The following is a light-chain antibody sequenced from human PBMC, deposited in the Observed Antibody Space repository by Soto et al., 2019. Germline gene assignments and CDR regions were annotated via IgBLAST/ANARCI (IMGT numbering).Light chain of an antibody. CDR2: EVS. J-gene: IGLJ3*02. CDR3: SSYTTSSTHWV. V-gene: IGLV2-14*01. CDR1: SSDVGGYNY. Sequence: QSVLTQPASVSGSPGQSITISCTGTSSDVGGYNYVSWYQQHPGKAPKLMIYEVSNRPSGVSNRFSGSKSGNTASLTISGLQAEDEADYYRSSYTTSSTHWVFGGGTKVTV.